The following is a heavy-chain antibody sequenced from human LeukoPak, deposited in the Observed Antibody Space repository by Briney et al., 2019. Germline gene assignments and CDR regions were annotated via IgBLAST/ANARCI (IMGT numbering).Heavy chain of an antibody. D-gene: IGHD3-9*01. V-gene: IGHV3-23*01. CDR1: GFTFSSYA. CDR3: AKVRGATYYDILTGYLDY. Sequence: GGSLRLSCAASGFTFSSYAMSWVRQAPGKGLEWVSAISGSGGSTYYADSVKGRFTISRDNSKNTLYLQMNSLRAEDTAVYYCAKVRGATYYDILTGYLDYWGQGTLVTVSS. J-gene: IGHJ4*02. CDR2: ISGSGGST.